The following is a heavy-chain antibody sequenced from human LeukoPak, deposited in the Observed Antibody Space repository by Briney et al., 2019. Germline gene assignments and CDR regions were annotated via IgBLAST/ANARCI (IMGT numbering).Heavy chain of an antibody. CDR1: GGTSSSHV. J-gene: IGHJ4*02. V-gene: IGHV1-69*13. D-gene: IGHD2-15*01. CDR3: ARATLYPPTPVAFDS. CDR2: IMPIFGTA. Sequence: ASVKVSCKASGGTSSSHVISWVRQAPGQGLEWMGGIMPIFGTAKYAQKFQGRGTITADESTGTAYMELTNLRSEDTAVYYCARATLYPPTPVAFDSWGQGTLVTVSS.